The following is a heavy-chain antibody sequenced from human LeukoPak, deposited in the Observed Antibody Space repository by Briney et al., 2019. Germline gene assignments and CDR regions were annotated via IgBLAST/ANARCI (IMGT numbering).Heavy chain of an antibody. D-gene: IGHD5-12*01. J-gene: IGHJ4*02. Sequence: SETLSLTCTVSGGSISSSNWWSWVRQPPGKGLEWIGEIYHSGSTNYNPSLKSRVTISVDKSKNQFSLKLSSVTAADTAVYYCARDRYSGYELHLDYWGQGTLVTVSS. CDR2: IYHSGST. V-gene: IGHV4-4*02. CDR1: GGSISSSNW. CDR3: ARDRYSGYELHLDY.